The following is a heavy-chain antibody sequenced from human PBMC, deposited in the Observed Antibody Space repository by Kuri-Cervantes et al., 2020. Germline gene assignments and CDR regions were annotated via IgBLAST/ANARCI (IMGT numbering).Heavy chain of an antibody. Sequence: GESLKISCAASGFTFSSYWMSWVRQAPGKGLEWVSAISGSGGSTYYADSVKGRFTISRDNSKNTLYLQMNSLRAEDTAVYYCAKGYGDYDYWGQGTLVTVSS. D-gene: IGHD4-17*01. J-gene: IGHJ4*02. V-gene: IGHV3-23*01. CDR1: GFTFSSYW. CDR2: ISGSGGST. CDR3: AKGYGDYDY.